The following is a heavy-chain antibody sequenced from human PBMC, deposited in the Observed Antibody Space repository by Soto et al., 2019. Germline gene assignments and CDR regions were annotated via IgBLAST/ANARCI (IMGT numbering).Heavy chain of an antibody. CDR3: ASSEGYYCDSSGYYSFDY. Sequence: ASVKVSCKASGGTFSSYAISWVRQAPGQGLEWMGGIIPIFGTANYAQKFQGRVTITADKSTSTAYMELSSLRSEDAAVYYCASSEGYYCDSSGYYSFDYWGQGTLVTVSS. CDR1: GGTFSSYA. J-gene: IGHJ4*02. CDR2: IIPIFGTA. D-gene: IGHD3-22*01. V-gene: IGHV1-69*06.